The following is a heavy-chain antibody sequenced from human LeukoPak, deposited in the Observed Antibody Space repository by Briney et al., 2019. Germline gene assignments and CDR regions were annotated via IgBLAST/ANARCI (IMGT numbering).Heavy chain of an antibody. CDR1: GLTFSSYG. Sequence: GGTLRLSCAASGLTFSSYGMSWVRQAPGKGLEWVSAISDSGISTYFADSVKGRFTISRDNSKNTLYLQMNSLRAEDTAVYYCAKDTGQLRWGQGTLVTVSS. D-gene: IGHD2-2*01. J-gene: IGHJ4*02. V-gene: IGHV3-23*01. CDR3: AKDTGQLR. CDR2: ISDSGIST.